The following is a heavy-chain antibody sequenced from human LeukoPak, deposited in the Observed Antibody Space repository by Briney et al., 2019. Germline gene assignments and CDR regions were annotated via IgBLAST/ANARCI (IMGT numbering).Heavy chain of an antibody. CDR2: IKQDGSEK. Sequence: GGSLRLSCAASGFTFSSCWMSWVRQAPGKGLEWVANIKQDGSEKYYVDSVKGRFTISRDNAKNSLYLQMNSLRAEDTAVYYCARDRLSYYYYYMDVWGKGTTVTVSS. CDR3: ARDRLSYYYYYMDV. CDR1: GFTFSSCW. J-gene: IGHJ6*03. V-gene: IGHV3-7*01.